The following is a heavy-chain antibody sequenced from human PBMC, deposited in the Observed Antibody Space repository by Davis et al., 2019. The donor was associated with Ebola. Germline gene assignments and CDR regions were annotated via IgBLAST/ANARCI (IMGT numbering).Heavy chain of an antibody. CDR1: GGSINNYY. V-gene: IGHV4-59*08. Sequence: PSETLSLTCTVSGGSINNYYWSWIRQPPGKGLGWIGYIYSCGSTNYNPSLKSRVTTSVATSKNQFSLNLSSVTAADTAVYYCASMAWFYARGRRNWYFDLWGRGTMVTVSS. J-gene: IGHJ2*01. CDR3: ASMAWFYARGRRNWYFDL. D-gene: IGHD3/OR15-3a*01. CDR2: IYSCGST.